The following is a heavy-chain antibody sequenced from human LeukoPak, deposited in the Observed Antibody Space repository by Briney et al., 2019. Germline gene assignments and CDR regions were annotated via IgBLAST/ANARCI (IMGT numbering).Heavy chain of an antibody. CDR1: GGSISRINSNY. V-gene: IGHV4-59*08. J-gene: IGHJ4*02. D-gene: IGHD4-23*01. CDR2: IYNSGST. CDR3: ARQAGGNSGPFDY. Sequence: PSETLSLTCTVSGGSISRINSNYCSWIRQPPGKGLEWIGYIYNSGSTNYNPSLKSRVTISVDTSKNQFSLKLSSVTAADTAVYYCARQAGGNSGPFDYWGQGTVVTVSS.